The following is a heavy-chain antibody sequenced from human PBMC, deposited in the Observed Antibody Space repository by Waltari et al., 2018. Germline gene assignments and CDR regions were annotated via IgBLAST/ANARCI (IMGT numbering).Heavy chain of an antibody. CDR1: GGSISSSSYY. CDR3: ARGRAPPQQLVLFAEYFQH. V-gene: IGHV4-39*01. D-gene: IGHD6-13*01. Sequence: QPQLQESGPGLVKPSETLSLTCTVSGGSISSSSYYWGWIRQPPGKGLEWIGSIYYSGSTYYNPSLKSRVTISVDTSKNQFSLKLSSVTAADTVVYYCARGRAPPQQLVLFAEYFQHWGQGTLVTVSS. CDR2: IYYSGST. J-gene: IGHJ1*01.